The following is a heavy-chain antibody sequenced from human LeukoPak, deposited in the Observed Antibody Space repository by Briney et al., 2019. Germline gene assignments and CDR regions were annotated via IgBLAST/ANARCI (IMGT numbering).Heavy chain of an antibody. CDR3: ARSRAYYDSSGYANDC. D-gene: IGHD3-22*01. CDR2: IYSSGST. CDR1: GGSITSGSYY. Sequence: SQTLSLTCTVSGGSITSGSYYWSWIRQPAGKGLEWIGRIYSSGSTNYDPSLKSRVTMSVDTSKNQFSLKLSSVTAADTAVYYCARSRAYYDSSGYANDCWGQGTLVTVSS. J-gene: IGHJ4*02. V-gene: IGHV4-61*02.